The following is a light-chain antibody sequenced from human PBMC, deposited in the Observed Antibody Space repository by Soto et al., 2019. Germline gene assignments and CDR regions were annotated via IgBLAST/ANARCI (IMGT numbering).Light chain of an antibody. V-gene: IGLV2-14*01. Sequence: QSALTQPASVSGSPRQSISISCTGTSSDVGGYNYVSWYQQYPGKAPKLMIHDVTNRPSGISSRFSGSKSANTASLTISGLQAEDEADYYCSSYTRSGTVIFGGGTKLTVL. CDR1: SSDVGGYNY. J-gene: IGLJ2*01. CDR2: DVT. CDR3: SSYTRSGTVI.